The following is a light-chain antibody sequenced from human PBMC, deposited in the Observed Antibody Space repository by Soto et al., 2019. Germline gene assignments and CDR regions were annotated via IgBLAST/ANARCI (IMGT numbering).Light chain of an antibody. CDR1: QSISSW. CDR2: DAS. J-gene: IGKJ1*01. CDR3: QQYNSYSWT. V-gene: IGKV1-5*01. Sequence: DIQMTQSPSTLSASVGDRVPITCRASQSISSWLAWYQKKPGKAPKLLIYDASSLESGVPSRFSGSGSGTEFNLTISRLQPDDFATYDCQQYNSYSWTVGQGTKVDIK.